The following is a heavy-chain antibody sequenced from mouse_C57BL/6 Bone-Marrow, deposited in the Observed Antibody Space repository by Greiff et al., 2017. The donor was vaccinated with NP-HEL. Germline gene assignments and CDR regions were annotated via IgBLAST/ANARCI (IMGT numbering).Heavy chain of an antibody. J-gene: IGHJ1*03. Sequence: QVQLQQPGAELVKPGASVKLSCKASGYTFTSYWMHWVKPRPGQGLEWIGMIHPTSGSTNYNEKFKSKATLTVDKSSSTAYMQLSSLTAEDSAVYYGARSLDYYGRSYGDCDVWGTGTTVTVSS. CDR2: IHPTSGST. CDR3: ARSLDYYGRSYGDCDV. CDR1: GYTFTSYW. V-gene: IGHV1-64*01. D-gene: IGHD1-1*01.